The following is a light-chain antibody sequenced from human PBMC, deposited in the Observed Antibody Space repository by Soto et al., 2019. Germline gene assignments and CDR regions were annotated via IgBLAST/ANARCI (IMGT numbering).Light chain of an antibody. Sequence: VMKQSPATLSVYKRERATLACRASQSVSNYLAWYQHKPGQAPRLLIYDASNRATGIPARFSGSGSGTDFTLTISSLEPEDFAVYYCQQRTCWPGTFGQGTKVDI. CDR1: QSVSNY. J-gene: IGKJ2*01. CDR3: QQRTCWPGT. V-gene: IGKV3-11*01. CDR2: DAS.